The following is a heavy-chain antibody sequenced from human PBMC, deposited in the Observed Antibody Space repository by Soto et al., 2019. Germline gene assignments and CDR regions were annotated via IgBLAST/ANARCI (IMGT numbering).Heavy chain of an antibody. Sequence: SETLSLTCTVSGGSISSYYWSWIRQPPGKGLEWIGYIYYSGSTNYNPSLKSRVTISVDTSKNQFSLKLSSVTAADTAVYYCARGERGYSGYDFDYYYYMDVWGKGTTVTVSS. CDR3: ARGERGYSGYDFDYYYYMDV. D-gene: IGHD5-12*01. V-gene: IGHV4-59*08. CDR2: IYYSGST. CDR1: GGSISSYY. J-gene: IGHJ6*03.